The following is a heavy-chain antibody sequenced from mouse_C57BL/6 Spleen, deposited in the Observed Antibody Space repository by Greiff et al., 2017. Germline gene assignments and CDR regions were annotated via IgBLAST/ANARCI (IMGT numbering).Heavy chain of an antibody. CDR2: INPNNGAT. CDR1: GYTFTDYN. D-gene: IGHD2-12*01. CDR3: AREAYSHHYFGY. V-gene: IGHV1-18*01. J-gene: IGHJ2*01. Sequence: EVQLQQPGPELVKPGASVKIPCKASGYTFTDYNMDWVKQSHGKSLEWIGDINPNNGATNYNQKFKGKATLTVDKSSSTAYMELRSLTSEDTAFYYTAREAYSHHYFGYWGQGTTRTVSS.